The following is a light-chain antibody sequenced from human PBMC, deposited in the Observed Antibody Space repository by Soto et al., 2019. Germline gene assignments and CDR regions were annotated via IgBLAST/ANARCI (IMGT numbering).Light chain of an antibody. CDR3: QPYNNWPLT. CDR2: GAS. CDR1: QSVSSN. J-gene: IGKJ4*01. V-gene: IGKV3-15*01. Sequence: EIVMTQSPATLSVSPGERATLSCRASQSVSSNLAWYQQKPGQAPRLLIYGASTRATGIPARFSGSGSGTEFTLTLSSLQSEDFAVYYCQPYNNWPLTFGGGTKV.